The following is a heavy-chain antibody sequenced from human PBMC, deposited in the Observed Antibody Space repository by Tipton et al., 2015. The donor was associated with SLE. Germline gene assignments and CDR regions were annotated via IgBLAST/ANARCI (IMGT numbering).Heavy chain of an antibody. D-gene: IGHD5-18*01. CDR3: ARQVDTEAVGSWNFAF. CDR1: DASLSTYF. Sequence: TLSLTCTVSDASLSTYFWSWIRQPPGKGLEWIGYIYYSGSTNYNPSLKSRVTISVDASKNQLSLRLSSGTAADTAVYYCARQVDTEAVGSWNFAFWGRGTLVTVSS. J-gene: IGHJ2*01. CDR2: IYYSGST. V-gene: IGHV4-59*08.